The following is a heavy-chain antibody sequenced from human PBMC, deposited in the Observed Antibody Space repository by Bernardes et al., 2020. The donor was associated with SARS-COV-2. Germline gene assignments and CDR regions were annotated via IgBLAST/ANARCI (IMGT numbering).Heavy chain of an antibody. Sequence: GCSLILSCAASGFTFRSSAMTWVRQAPGPGLEWVSAITGSDDTTYYADSLKGRFTISRDNSKNTLYLHMNSLRAEDTAVYYCAKERRYNSAWYPIQFDYWGQGTLVTVSS. CDR1: GFTFRSSA. CDR3: AKERRYNSAWYPIQFDY. CDR2: ITGSDDTT. J-gene: IGHJ4*02. D-gene: IGHD6-19*01. V-gene: IGHV3-23*01.